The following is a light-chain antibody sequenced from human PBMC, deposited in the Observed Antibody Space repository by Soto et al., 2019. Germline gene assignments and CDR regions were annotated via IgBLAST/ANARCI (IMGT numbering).Light chain of an antibody. CDR2: EGS. CDR3: CSYEGSSTPYV. Sequence: QSVLTQPASVSGSPGQSITISCSGTSSDVGSYYLVSWYQQHPGKAPKLMIYEGSKRPSGVSNRFSGSKSGNMASLTISGLQDEDEADYYCCSYEGSSTPYVFGTGTKLTVL. CDR1: SSDVGSYYL. J-gene: IGLJ1*01. V-gene: IGLV2-23*01.